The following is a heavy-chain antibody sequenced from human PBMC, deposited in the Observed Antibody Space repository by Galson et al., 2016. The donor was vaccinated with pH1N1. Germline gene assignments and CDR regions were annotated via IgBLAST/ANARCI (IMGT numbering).Heavy chain of an antibody. CDR3: LRSTGYNKVNGPFDV. Sequence: SVKVSCKASGGPLSSYATGGVRQAPGQGPEWMGGIMPIFGTTKYEQKCQGRVTITADEMSGSAYMELSGVTSMDTAVSYCLRSTGYNKVNGPFDVWGQGTWVIVSS. V-gene: IGHV1-69*13. CDR2: IMPIFGTT. D-gene: IGHD1-14*01. CDR1: GGPLSSYA. J-gene: IGHJ3*01.